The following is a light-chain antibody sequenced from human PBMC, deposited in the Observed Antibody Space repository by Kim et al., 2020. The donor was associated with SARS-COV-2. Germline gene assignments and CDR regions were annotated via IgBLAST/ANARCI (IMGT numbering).Light chain of an antibody. J-gene: IGKJ1*01. V-gene: IGKV1-27*01. CDR3: QQYNKSPWT. Sequence: ASLGDRATITCRASQDIGNYLAWYQQKPGQAPQLLIYGASTLPTGFPSRFSGSGSGTEFTLTISSLQSEDFAAYYCQQYNKSPWTCGPET. CDR1: QDIGNY. CDR2: GAS.